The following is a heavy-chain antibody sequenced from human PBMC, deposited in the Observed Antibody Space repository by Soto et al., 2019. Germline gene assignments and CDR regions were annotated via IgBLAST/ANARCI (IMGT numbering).Heavy chain of an antibody. CDR1: GYTFSNYY. Sequence: QEQLVQSGAEVKKPGASVRVSCKASGYTFSNYYMHWVRQAPGQGLQWMGKINPRGGSTYFAQKLQGRPTLTSDTSTSTFSTEMRSLRSEDTAAYYCATGGGAVPATVSWWDGMDVWGQGTTVTVSS. CDR3: ATGGGAVPATVSWWDGMDV. V-gene: IGHV1-46*04. J-gene: IGHJ6*02. CDR2: INPRGGST. D-gene: IGHD2-15*01.